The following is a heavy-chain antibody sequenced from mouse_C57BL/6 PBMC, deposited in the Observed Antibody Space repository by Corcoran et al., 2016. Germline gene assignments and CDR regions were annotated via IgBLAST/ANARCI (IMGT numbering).Heavy chain of an antibody. V-gene: IGHV1-72*01. CDR3: VRSGGTTVVANDFDY. J-gene: IGHJ2*01. Sequence: QVQLQQPGAELVKPGASVKLSCKASGYTFTSYWMHWVKQRPGRGLEWIGRIDPNSGGTKYNEKFKSKATLTVDKPSSTAYMQLSSLTSEDSAVYYCVRSGGTTVVANDFDYWGQGTTLTVSS. D-gene: IGHD1-1*01. CDR1: GYTFTSYW. CDR2: IDPNSGGT.